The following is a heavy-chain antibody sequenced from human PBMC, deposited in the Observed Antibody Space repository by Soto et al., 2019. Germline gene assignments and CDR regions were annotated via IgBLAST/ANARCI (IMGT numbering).Heavy chain of an antibody. J-gene: IGHJ6*02. CDR2: ISPYNGNT. D-gene: IGHD6-6*01. CDR3: ARDQSFARNYYYGIDV. CDR1: GYPFTSYG. Sequence: QVHLVQSGAEVKKPGASVKVSCKTSGYPFTSYGIGWVRQAPGQGLEWMAWISPYNGNTYYAQKFQGRVTLTTDTSTNTVYMELRSLRSDDTTVYYCARDQSFARNYYYGIDVWGQGTTVTVS. V-gene: IGHV1-18*01.